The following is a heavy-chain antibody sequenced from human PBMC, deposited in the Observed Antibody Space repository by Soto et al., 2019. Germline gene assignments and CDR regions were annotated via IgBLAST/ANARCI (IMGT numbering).Heavy chain of an antibody. CDR3: ARASLGYCSSTSCRSNWFDP. J-gene: IGHJ5*02. V-gene: IGHV4-31*03. Sequence: QVQLQESGPGLVKPSQTLSLTCTVSGGSIRSGGYYWTWIRQHPGKGLEWIGYIYYTGSTYYNPSLKSRVTISVDTSKNQFSLTLSSVTAADTAVYYCARASLGYCSSTSCRSNWFDPWGQGTLVTVSS. CDR1: GGSIRSGGYY. D-gene: IGHD2-2*01. CDR2: IYYTGST.